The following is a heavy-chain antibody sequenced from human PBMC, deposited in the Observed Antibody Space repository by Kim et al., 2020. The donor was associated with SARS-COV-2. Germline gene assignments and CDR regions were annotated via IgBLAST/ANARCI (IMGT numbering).Heavy chain of an antibody. J-gene: IGHJ4*02. CDR2: ISSNGGST. Sequence: GGSLRLSCAASGFTFSSYAMHWVRQAPGKGLEYVSAISSNGGSTYYANSVKGRFTISRDNSKNTLYLQMGSLRAEDMAVYYCARDRIRNVGTVTLPDYWGQGTLVTVSS. D-gene: IGHD4-17*01. CDR3: ARDRIRNVGTVTLPDY. V-gene: IGHV3-64*01. CDR1: GFTFSSYA.